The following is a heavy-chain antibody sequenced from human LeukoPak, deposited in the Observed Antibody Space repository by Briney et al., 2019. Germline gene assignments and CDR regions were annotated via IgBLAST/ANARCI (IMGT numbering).Heavy chain of an antibody. Sequence: GGSLRPSCAASGFTFSSYEMNWVRQAPGKGLEWVSYISSSGSTIYYADSVKGRFTISRDNAKNSLYLQMNSLRAEDTAVYYCAGGSGWYAYFDYWGQGTLVTVSS. CDR2: ISSSGSTI. CDR1: GFTFSSYE. V-gene: IGHV3-48*03. D-gene: IGHD6-19*01. J-gene: IGHJ4*02. CDR3: AGGSGWYAYFDY.